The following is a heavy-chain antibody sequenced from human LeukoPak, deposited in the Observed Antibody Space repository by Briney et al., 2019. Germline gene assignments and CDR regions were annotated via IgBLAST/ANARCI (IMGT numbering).Heavy chain of an antibody. CDR1: GFTFSSYS. Sequence: GGSLRLSCAASGFTFSSYSMNWVRQAPGKGLEWVSSISSSSSYIYYADPVKGRFTISRDNAKNSLYLQMNSLRAEDTAVYYCARDQAVAGTGMDVWGQGTTVTVSS. CDR2: ISSSSSYI. J-gene: IGHJ6*02. CDR3: ARDQAVAGTGMDV. V-gene: IGHV3-21*01. D-gene: IGHD6-19*01.